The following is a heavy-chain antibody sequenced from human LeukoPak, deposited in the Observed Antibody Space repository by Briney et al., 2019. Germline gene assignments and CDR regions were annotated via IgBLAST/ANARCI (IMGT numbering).Heavy chain of an antibody. V-gene: IGHV3-7*01. CDR1: GFTFSSYW. CDR3: ASERWLQLNWFDP. D-gene: IGHD5-24*01. Sequence: PGGSLRLSCAASGFTFSSYWMSWVRQAPGKGLEWVANIKQDGSEKYYVDSVKGRFTISRDNAKNSLYLQMNSLRAEDTAVYYCASERWLQLNWFDPWGQGTLVTVSS. CDR2: IKQDGSEK. J-gene: IGHJ5*02.